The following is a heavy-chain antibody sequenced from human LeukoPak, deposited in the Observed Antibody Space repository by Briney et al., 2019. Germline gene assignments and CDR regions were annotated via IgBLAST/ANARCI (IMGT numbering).Heavy chain of an antibody. CDR1: GYTFTGYY. CDR3: ARVGSSWPTCDY. Sequence: ASVKVSCKASGYTFTGYYMHWVRQAPGQGLEWMGWINPNSGGTNYAQKFQGRVTMTTDTSTSTAYMELRSLRSDDTAVYYCARVGSSWPTCDYWGQGTLVTVSS. CDR2: INPNSGGT. V-gene: IGHV1-2*02. J-gene: IGHJ4*02. D-gene: IGHD6-13*01.